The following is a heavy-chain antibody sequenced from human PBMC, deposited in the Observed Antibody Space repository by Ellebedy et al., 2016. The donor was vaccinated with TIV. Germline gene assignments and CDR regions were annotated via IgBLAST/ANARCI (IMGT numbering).Heavy chain of an antibody. J-gene: IGHJ5*02. CDR3: ARDLPVAGKGGWFDP. V-gene: IGHV4-34*01. Sequence: SETLSLTCAVYGGSFSTYYWSWIRQPPGKGLEWIGEINPSGDAKYSPSLKSRVTISIDTSRNYFSLKLSSVTAADTAVYYCARDLPVAGKGGWFDPWGQGTLVTVSS. D-gene: IGHD6-19*01. CDR1: GGSFSTYY. CDR2: INPSGDA.